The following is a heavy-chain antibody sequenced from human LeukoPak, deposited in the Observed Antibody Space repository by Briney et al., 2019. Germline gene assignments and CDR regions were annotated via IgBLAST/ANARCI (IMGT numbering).Heavy chain of an antibody. CDR3: ARAQGNGYTPYYYGMDV. CDR1: GFTFSSYS. J-gene: IGHJ6*02. Sequence: GGSLRLSCAASGFTFSSYSMNWVRQAPGKGLEWVSSISSSSSYIYYADSVKGRFTISRDNAKNSLYLQMNSLRAEDTAVYYCARAQGNGYTPYYYGMDVWGQGTTVTVSS. CDR2: ISSSSSYI. D-gene: IGHD5-24*01. V-gene: IGHV3-21*04.